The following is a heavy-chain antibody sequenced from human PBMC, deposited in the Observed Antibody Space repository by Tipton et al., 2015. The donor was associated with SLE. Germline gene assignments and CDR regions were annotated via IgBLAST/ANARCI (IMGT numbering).Heavy chain of an antibody. CDR3: ARDRVLYSSFYYYGMDV. CDR1: GASISSGSCY. D-gene: IGHD1-26*01. J-gene: IGHJ6*02. V-gene: IGHV4-61*09. Sequence: TLSLTCSVSGASISSGSCYWRWIRQAAGKGLEWIGDIHTSGRTNYNPSLKSRVTISVDTSKNEFSLRLSSVTAADTAVYYCARDRVLYSSFYYYGMDVWGQGTTVSVSS. CDR2: IHTSGRT.